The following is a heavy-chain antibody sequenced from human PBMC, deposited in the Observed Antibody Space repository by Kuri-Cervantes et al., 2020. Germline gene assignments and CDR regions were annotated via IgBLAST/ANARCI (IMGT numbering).Heavy chain of an antibody. J-gene: IGHJ1*01. CDR1: GFTFSNAW. V-gene: IGHV3-15*01. D-gene: IGHD5-24*01. CDR3: VREASED. Sequence: GESLKICCAASGFTFSNAWMSWVRQAPGKGLEWVVRIKSKTDGGTTDYAAPVKGRFTISRDDSQNTLYLHMNSLRVDDTSVYFCVREASEDWGQGTLVTVSS. CDR2: IKSKTDGGTT.